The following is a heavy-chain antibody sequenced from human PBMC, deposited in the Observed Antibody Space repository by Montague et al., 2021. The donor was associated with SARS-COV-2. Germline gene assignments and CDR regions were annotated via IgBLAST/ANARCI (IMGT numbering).Heavy chain of an antibody. CDR1: GGSMSSYH. D-gene: IGHD3-10*01. V-gene: IGHV4-59*01. J-gene: IGHJ4*02. CDR3: ARDVRYYYDQ. Sequence: SETLPLTCSVSGGSMSSYHWVWIRQPPGKGLEWIGYVSYRGSTNYNLSLKSRVTISLDTSKNRLSLRVTSVTAADTAVYYCARDVRYYYDQWGQGILVTVSS. CDR2: VSYRGST.